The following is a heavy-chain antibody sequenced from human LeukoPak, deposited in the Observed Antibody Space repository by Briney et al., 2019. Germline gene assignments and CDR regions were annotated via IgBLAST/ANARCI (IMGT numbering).Heavy chain of an antibody. J-gene: IGHJ4*02. Sequence: GGSLRLSCAASGFTFSDQYMDWVRQAPGKGLEWVSVIYFGGTTYYADSVKGRFTISRDNSKNTVYLQMNSLRVEDTALYYCAKAGIGVVGYFDYWGQGTLVTVSS. D-gene: IGHD6-19*01. CDR1: GFTFSDQY. CDR2: IYFGGTT. CDR3: AKAGIGVVGYFDY. V-gene: IGHV3-53*01.